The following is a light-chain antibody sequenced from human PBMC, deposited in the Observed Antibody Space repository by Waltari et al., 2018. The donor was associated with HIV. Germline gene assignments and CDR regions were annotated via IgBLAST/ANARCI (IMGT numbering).Light chain of an antibody. CDR3: DQRAYWPSIT. J-gene: IGKJ5*01. CDR1: QSVRRH. V-gene: IGKV3-11*01. CDR2: DAA. Sequence: EIVLTQSPATLSLSPGERDTVSCRASQSVRRHLAWYQHKPGQSPRLLIYDAANRASGIPARCIGSGSATDFTLTSSSLEPEDFAIYYCDQRAYWPSITFGQGTRLEIK.